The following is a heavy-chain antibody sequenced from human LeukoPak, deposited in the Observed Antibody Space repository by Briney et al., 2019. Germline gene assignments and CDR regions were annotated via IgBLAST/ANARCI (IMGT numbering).Heavy chain of an antibody. CDR1: GGSMSSSSYY. Sequence: SETLSLTCTVSGGSMSSSSYYWGWIRQPPGKGLEWIGSIYYSGTTYYNPSLKSRVTIPVDTSKNQFSLKLSSVTAADTAVYYCATTTIRLGYWGQGTLVTVSS. CDR2: IYYSGTT. CDR3: ATTTIRLGY. J-gene: IGHJ4*02. V-gene: IGHV4-39*07. D-gene: IGHD1-26*01.